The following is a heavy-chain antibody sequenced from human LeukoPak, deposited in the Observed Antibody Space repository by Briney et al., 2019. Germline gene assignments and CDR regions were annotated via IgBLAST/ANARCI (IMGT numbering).Heavy chain of an antibody. D-gene: IGHD3-22*01. Sequence: PSETLSLTCTVSGGSISSYYWSWIRQPPGKGLEWIGYIYYSGSANYNPSLKSRVTISVDTSKNQFSLKLSSVTAADTAVYYCARELSVAEGDDSSGYYYRSGWFDPWGQGTLVTVSS. CDR3: ARELSVAEGDDSSGYYYRSGWFDP. CDR2: IYYSGSA. J-gene: IGHJ5*02. V-gene: IGHV4-59*01. CDR1: GGSISSYY.